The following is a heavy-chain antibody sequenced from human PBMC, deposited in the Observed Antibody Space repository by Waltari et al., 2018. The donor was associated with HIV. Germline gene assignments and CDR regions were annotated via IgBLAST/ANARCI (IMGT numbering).Heavy chain of an antibody. CDR3: AREIVGATSRHDY. CDR2: IYTSGST. V-gene: IGHV4-61*02. D-gene: IGHD1-26*01. CDR1: GGSISSGSYY. J-gene: IGHJ4*02. Sequence: QVQLQESGPGLVKPSQTLYLTCTVSGGSISSGSYYWSWIRQPAGKGLEWIGRIYTSGSTNYNPSLKSRVTISVDTSKNQFSLKLSSVTAADTAVYYCAREIVGATSRHDYWGQGTLVTVSS.